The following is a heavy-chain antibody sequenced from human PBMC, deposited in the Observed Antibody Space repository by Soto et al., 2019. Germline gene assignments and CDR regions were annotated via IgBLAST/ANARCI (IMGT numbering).Heavy chain of an antibody. Sequence: QVQLVESGGGVVQPGRSLRLSCVASGFTFSNNGIHWVLQAPGKGLEWVAVISSDGSKKYYADSVKGRFTISRDNSKNTLYLQMNSLRAEDTSVYYCAMDLYGGSSRFDYGGQGTLVTVSS. CDR3: AMDLYGGSSRFDY. J-gene: IGHJ4*02. CDR2: ISSDGSKK. V-gene: IGHV3-30*03. D-gene: IGHD2-15*01. CDR1: GFTFSNNG.